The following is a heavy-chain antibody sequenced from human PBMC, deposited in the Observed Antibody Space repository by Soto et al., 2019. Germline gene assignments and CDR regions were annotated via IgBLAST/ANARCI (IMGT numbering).Heavy chain of an antibody. CDR1: GYSISSGYY. CDR3: ARSHLYGDRDY. D-gene: IGHD4-17*01. CDR2: IYHSGST. Sequence: SETLSLTCAVSGYSISSGYYWGWIRQPPGKGLEWIGSIYHSGSTYYSPSLKSRVTISVDTSKNQFSLKLSSVTAADTAVYYCARSHLYGDRDYWGQGTLVTVSS. J-gene: IGHJ4*02. V-gene: IGHV4-38-2*01.